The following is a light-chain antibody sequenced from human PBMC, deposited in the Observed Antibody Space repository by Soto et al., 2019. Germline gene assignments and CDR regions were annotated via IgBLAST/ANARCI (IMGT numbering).Light chain of an antibody. CDR2: DAS. CDR3: QQRSNWPVT. J-gene: IGKJ5*01. V-gene: IGKV3-11*01. CDR1: QSVSSN. Sequence: EIVLTQSPATLSVSLGERATLSCRASQSVSSNLAWYQQKPGQAPGLLIYDASNRATGIPARFSGSGSGTDFTLTISSLEPEDFAVYYCQQRSNWPVTFGQGTRLEI.